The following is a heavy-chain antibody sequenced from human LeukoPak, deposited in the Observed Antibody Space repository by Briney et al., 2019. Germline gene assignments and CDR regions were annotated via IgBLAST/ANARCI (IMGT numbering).Heavy chain of an antibody. D-gene: IGHD2-2*01. Sequence: GGSLRLSCAASGFTFSSYAMHWVRQAPGKGLEYVSAISSNGGSTYYADSVKGRFTISRDNSKNTLYLQMGSLRAEDMAVYYCARGRCSSTSCPFDYWGQGTPVTVSS. CDR1: GFTFSSYA. V-gene: IGHV3-64*02. CDR3: ARGRCSSTSCPFDY. J-gene: IGHJ4*02. CDR2: ISSNGGST.